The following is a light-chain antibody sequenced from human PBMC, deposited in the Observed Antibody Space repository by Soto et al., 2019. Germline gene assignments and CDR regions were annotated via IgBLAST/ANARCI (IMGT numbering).Light chain of an antibody. CDR1: QSVRSNY. Sequence: EIVLTQSPGTLSLSPGERATLSWRASQSVRSNYLAWYQQKPGRAPRLLIYGASSRATGIPDRFSGSGSGTDFTLTISRLEPEDFAVYYCQQYGSSPRAFGGGTKVDI. V-gene: IGKV3-20*01. CDR2: GAS. CDR3: QQYGSSPRA. J-gene: IGKJ4*01.